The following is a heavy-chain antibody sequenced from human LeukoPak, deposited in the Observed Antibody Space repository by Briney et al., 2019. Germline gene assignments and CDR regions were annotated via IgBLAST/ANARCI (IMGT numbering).Heavy chain of an antibody. V-gene: IGHV1-69*04. D-gene: IGHD2-8*01. CDR3: ASARQRHCTNGVCPSLTDS. Sequence: SVKVSCKASGGTFSSYAINWVRQAPGQGLEWMGRIIRGLGISNYAQKFQGRVRTTADKSTSTTYMELSSLRSEDTAVYYCASARQRHCTNGVCPSLTDSWGQGTLVTVSS. J-gene: IGHJ4*02. CDR2: IIRGLGIS. CDR1: GGTFSSYA.